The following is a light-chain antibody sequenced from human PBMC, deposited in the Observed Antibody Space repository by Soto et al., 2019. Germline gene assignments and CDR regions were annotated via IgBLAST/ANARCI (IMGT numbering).Light chain of an antibody. V-gene: IGLV1-44*01. Sequence: QSVLTQPPSASGTPGQRVTISCSGSSSNIGSNTVNWYQQLPVTAPKLLIYSNNQRPSGVPDRFSGSKSGTSASPAISGLQSEDEADYYCAAWDDSLNGPLFGGGTKLTVL. CDR2: SNN. J-gene: IGLJ2*01. CDR3: AAWDDSLNGPL. CDR1: SSNIGSNT.